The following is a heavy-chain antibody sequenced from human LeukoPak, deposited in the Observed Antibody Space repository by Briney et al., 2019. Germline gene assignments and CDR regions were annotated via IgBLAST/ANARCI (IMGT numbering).Heavy chain of an antibody. D-gene: IGHD5-24*01. V-gene: IGHV6-1*01. CDR2: TYYRSKGYN. Sequence: SPTLSLTFAFSGDSVSINSAAWNWIRQSPLRGLEWLGRTYYRSKGYNDYAVSVKSRITINPDTSKNQFSLQLNYVTPEDTAVYYCTRGAPVGSSREFDYWGQGTLVTVSS. J-gene: IGHJ4*02. CDR3: TRGAPVGSSREFDY. CDR1: GDSVSINSAA.